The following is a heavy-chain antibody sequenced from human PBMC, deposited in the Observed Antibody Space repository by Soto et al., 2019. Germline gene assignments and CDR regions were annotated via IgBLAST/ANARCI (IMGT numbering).Heavy chain of an antibody. CDR3: ARGFAIDWYTYYFDY. D-gene: IGHD3-9*01. CDR2: IHYSGTT. CDR1: GDSISNHY. J-gene: IGHJ4*02. Sequence: SETLSLTCTVSGDSISNHYWSWIRQPPGKGLEWIGYIHYSGTTNYNPSLESRVTMSIDTSKNQFSLQLNSVTAADTAVYYCARGFAIDWYTYYFDYWGQGPLVTVSS. V-gene: IGHV4-59*08.